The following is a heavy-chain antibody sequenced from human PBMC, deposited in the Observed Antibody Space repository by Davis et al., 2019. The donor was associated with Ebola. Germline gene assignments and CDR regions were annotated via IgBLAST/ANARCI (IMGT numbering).Heavy chain of an antibody. Sequence: ASVKVSCKASGYTFTGYYMHWVRQAPGQGLEWMGWINPNSGGTNYAQKFQGRVTMTRDTSTRTVYMELSSLRSEDTAVYYCARGRGHYEYSGGDYWGQGTLVIVSS. V-gene: IGHV1-2*02. J-gene: IGHJ4*02. CDR3: ARGRGHYEYSGGDY. D-gene: IGHD2-21*01. CDR2: INPNSGGT. CDR1: GYTFTGYY.